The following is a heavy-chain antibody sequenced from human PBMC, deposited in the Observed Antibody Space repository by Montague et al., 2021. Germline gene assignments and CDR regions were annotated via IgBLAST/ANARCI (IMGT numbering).Heavy chain of an antibody. CDR3: ARFHYYDMNFDL. CDR1: GASINSDY. J-gene: IGHJ2*01. Sequence: SETLSLTCAVSGASINSDYWYWIRNPPAKGMGCTGNIHHSGSTNYNPSLRSRVTLSVDTSKNQISLKLSHVTAPDTAVYYCARFHYYDMNFDLWGRGTLVTVSS. CDR2: IHHSGST. D-gene: IGHD3-22*01. V-gene: IGHV4-59*01.